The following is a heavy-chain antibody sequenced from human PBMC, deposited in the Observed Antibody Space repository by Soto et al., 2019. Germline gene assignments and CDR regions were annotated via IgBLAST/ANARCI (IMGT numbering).Heavy chain of an antibody. CDR2: INHSGST. Sequence: SETLSLTCAVYGGSFSGYYWSWIRQPPGKGLEWNGEINHSGSTNYNPSLKSRVTISVDTSKNQFSLKLSSLTAADTAVYYCARVGAMVRYYYYYYMDVWGKGTTVTVSS. D-gene: IGHD3-10*01. J-gene: IGHJ6*03. V-gene: IGHV4-34*01. CDR1: GGSFSGYY. CDR3: ARVGAMVRYYYYYYMDV.